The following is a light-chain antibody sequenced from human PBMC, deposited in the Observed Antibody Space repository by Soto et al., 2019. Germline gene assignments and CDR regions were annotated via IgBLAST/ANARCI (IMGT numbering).Light chain of an antibody. CDR2: EVS. Sequence: QSALTQPPSASGSPGQSVTISCIGTSSDVGGYNYVSWYQQHPGKAPKLMIYEVSKRPSGVPERFSGSKSGNTASLTVSGLQAEDEADYYCSSFAGSSNYVFGTGTKLTVL. CDR3: SSFAGSSNYV. J-gene: IGLJ1*01. CDR1: SSDVGGYNY. V-gene: IGLV2-8*01.